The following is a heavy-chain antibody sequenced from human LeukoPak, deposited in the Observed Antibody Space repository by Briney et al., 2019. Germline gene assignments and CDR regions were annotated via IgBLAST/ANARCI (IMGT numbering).Heavy chain of an antibody. J-gene: IGHJ5*02. D-gene: IGHD2-2*01. V-gene: IGHV1-18*01. CDR1: GYTFTDYA. CDR3: ARDRDVVVVPTAHWFDP. CDR2: ISTYSGKT. Sequence: ASVKVSCKASGYTFTDYAISWVRQAPGQGLEWMGWISTYSGKTDYLQKLQGRVTLTTDTSTSTAYMELRGLRSDDTAVYYCARDRDVVVVPTAHWFDPWGQGTLVTVSS.